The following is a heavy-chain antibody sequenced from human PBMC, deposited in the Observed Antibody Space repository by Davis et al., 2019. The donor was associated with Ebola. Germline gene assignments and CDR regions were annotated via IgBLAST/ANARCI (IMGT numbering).Heavy chain of an antibody. CDR2: ISGDDGGT. CDR1: GFSFSSHS. V-gene: IGHV3-48*02. Sequence: PGGSLRPSCAASGFSFSSHSMNWVRQAPGKGLEWLSYISGDDGGTTYTDSVKGRFTISRDDAQNSLFLEMNSLRDEDTAVYYCARLMRTSGWYSDFWGQGALVIVSS. J-gene: IGHJ4*02. CDR3: ARLMRTSGWYSDF. D-gene: IGHD6-19*01.